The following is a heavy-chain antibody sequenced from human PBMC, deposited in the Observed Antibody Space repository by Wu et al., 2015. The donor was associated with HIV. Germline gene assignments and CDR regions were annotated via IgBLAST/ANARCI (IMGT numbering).Heavy chain of an antibody. J-gene: IGHJ4*02. Sequence: QVQLVQSGAEVKKPGSSVKVSCKASGGTFSSYAISWVRQAPGQGLEWMGRIIPIFGTANYAQKFQGRVTITADESTSTAYMELSSLRSEDTAVYYCARDTSGVVVAAGPFLGPEYYFDYWGQGTLVTVSS. CDR2: IIPIFGTA. CDR3: ARDTSGVVVAAGPFLGPEYYFDY. CDR1: GGTFSSYA. D-gene: IGHD2-15*01. V-gene: IGHV1-69*13.